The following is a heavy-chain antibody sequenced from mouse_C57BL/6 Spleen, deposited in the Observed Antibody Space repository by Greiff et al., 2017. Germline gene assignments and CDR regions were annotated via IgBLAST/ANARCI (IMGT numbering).Heavy chain of an antibody. V-gene: IGHV3-6*01. J-gene: IGHJ2*01. CDR3: ASPPYYFDY. CDR1: GYSITSGYY. CDR2: ISYDGSN. Sequence: EVQLVESGPGLVKPSQSLSLTCSVTGYSITSGYYWNWIRQFPGNKLEWMGYISYDGSNNYNPSLKNRISITRDTSKNQFFLKLNSVTTEDTATYYCASPPYYFDYWGQGTTLTVSS.